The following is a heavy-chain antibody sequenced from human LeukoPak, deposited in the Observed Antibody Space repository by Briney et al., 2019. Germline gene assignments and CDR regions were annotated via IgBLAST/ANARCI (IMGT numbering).Heavy chain of an antibody. Sequence: SVKVSCKASGGTFSSYAISWVRQAPGQGLEWMGGIIPIFGTANYAQKFRGRVTITADKSTRTAYMELSSLRSEDTAVYYCGRANDSRDPPHFDYWGQGTLVTVSS. CDR1: GGTFSSYA. D-gene: IGHD3-16*01. V-gene: IGHV1-69*06. CDR3: GRANDSRDPPHFDY. CDR2: IIPIFGTA. J-gene: IGHJ4*02.